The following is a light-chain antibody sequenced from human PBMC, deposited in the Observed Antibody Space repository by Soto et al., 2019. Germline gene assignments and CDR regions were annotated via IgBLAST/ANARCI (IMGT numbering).Light chain of an antibody. Sequence: DIQMTQSPSSLSASVGDRVTITCRASQSISSYLNWYQQKPGKAPKLLIYGASSLQSGVPSRFSGSGSETDFTLTISSLQPEDSATYYCQQTNTFPLTFGGGTKVDIK. CDR2: GAS. J-gene: IGKJ4*01. CDR3: QQTNTFPLT. CDR1: QSISSY. V-gene: IGKV1-39*01.